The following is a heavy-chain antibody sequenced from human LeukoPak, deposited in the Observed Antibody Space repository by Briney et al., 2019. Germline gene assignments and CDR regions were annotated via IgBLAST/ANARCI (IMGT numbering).Heavy chain of an antibody. D-gene: IGHD3-10*01. CDR3: ARDGNMVNWFDP. CDR1: GYTFTGCY. J-gene: IGHJ5*02. Sequence: ASVKVSCKASGYTFTGCYMHWVRQAPGQGLEWMGWINPNSGGTNYAQKFQGRVTMTRDTSISTAYMELSRLRSDDTAVYYCARDGNMVNWFDPWGQGTLVTVSS. V-gene: IGHV1-2*02. CDR2: INPNSGGT.